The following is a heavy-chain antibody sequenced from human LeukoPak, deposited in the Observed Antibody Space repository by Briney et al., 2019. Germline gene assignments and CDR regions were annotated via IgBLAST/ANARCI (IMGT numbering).Heavy chain of an antibody. Sequence: PSETLSLTCAVYGGSFSGYYWSWIRQPPGKGLEWIGEINHSGSTNYNPSLKSRVTISVDTSKNQFSLKLSSVTAADTAVYYCARDGRGSYAFDIWGQGTMVTVSS. V-gene: IGHV4-34*01. CDR1: GGSFSGYY. D-gene: IGHD1-26*01. CDR3: ARDGRGSYAFDI. J-gene: IGHJ3*02. CDR2: INHSGST.